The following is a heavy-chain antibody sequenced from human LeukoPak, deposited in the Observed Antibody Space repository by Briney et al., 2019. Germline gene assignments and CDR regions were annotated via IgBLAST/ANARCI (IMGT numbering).Heavy chain of an antibody. V-gene: IGHV1-18*04. CDR1: GYTFTSHG. J-gene: IGHJ4*02. CDR2: VSSYNGNT. CDR3: ARDVDTATDQINDY. Sequence: ASVTVSCKASGYTFTSHGISWVRQAPGQGLEWMGWVSSYNGNTNYVPKYQGRVTMTTDTSTSTAYMELRSLRSDDTAVYYCARDVDTATDQINDYWGQGTLVTVSS. D-gene: IGHD5-18*01.